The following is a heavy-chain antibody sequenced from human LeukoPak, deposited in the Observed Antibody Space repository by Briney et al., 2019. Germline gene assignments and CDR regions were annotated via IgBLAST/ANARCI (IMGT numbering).Heavy chain of an antibody. CDR2: INHSGST. Sequence: PSETLSLTCAVYGGSFGGYYWSWIRQPPGKGLEWIGEINHSGSTNYNPSLKSRVTISVDTSKNQFSLKLSSVTAADTAVYYCARGPRLLISRYYYYMDVWGKGTTVTVSS. D-gene: IGHD3-16*01. J-gene: IGHJ6*03. CDR3: ARGPRLLISRYYYYMDV. V-gene: IGHV4-34*01. CDR1: GGSFGGYY.